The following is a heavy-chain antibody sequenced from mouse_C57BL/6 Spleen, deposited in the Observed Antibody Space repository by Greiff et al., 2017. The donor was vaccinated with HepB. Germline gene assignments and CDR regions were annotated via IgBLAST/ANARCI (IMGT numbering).Heavy chain of an antibody. J-gene: IGHJ3*01. CDR2: ISDGGSYT. Sequence: DVQLVESGGGLVKPGGSLKLSCAASGFTFSSYAMSWVRQTPEKRLEWVATISDGGSYTYYPDNVKGRFTISRDNAKNNLYLQMSHLKSEDTAMYYCASYYGSRFAYWGQGTLVTVSA. V-gene: IGHV5-4*01. CDR1: GFTFSSYA. CDR3: ASYYGSRFAY. D-gene: IGHD1-1*01.